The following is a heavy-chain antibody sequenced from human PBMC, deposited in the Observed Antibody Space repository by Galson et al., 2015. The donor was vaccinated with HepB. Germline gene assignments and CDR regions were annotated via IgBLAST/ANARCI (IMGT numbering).Heavy chain of an antibody. J-gene: IGHJ4*02. CDR3: ARYSTSSAFDY. V-gene: IGHV1-69*13. Sequence: SVKVSCKASGGTFSNYAISWVRQAPGQGPQWMGGIIPIFNTTIYAQSFQGRVTITADESTSTFYMELSSLRSEDTAVYFCARYSTSSAFDYWGQGTLVTVSS. CDR1: GGTFSNYA. CDR2: IIPIFNTT. D-gene: IGHD6-6*01.